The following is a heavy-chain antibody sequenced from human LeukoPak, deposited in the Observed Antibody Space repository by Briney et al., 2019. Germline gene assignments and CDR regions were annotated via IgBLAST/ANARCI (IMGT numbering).Heavy chain of an antibody. D-gene: IGHD4-17*01. CDR3: ARVYDYGDYVGY. Sequence: ASVKVSCKASGYTFTDYHMYWVRQAPGQGLEWMGRINPSSGGTNYAQKFQGRVTMTRDTSISTAYMEMSRLRSDDTAVYYCARVYDYGDYVGYWGQGTLVTVSS. CDR2: INPSSGGT. CDR1: GYTFTDYH. V-gene: IGHV1-2*06. J-gene: IGHJ4*02.